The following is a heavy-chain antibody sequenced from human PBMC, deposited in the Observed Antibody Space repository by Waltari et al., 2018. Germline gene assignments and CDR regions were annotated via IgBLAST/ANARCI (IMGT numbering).Heavy chain of an antibody. D-gene: IGHD3-22*01. Sequence: EVQLLESGGGLVQPGGSLRLSCAASGFTFSSYAMSWVRQAPGKGLEWVSAISGSGGSTYYADSVKGRFTISRDNSKNTLYLQMNSLRAEDTAVYYCARGIVVVSGADYWGQGTLVTVSS. J-gene: IGHJ4*02. V-gene: IGHV3-23*01. CDR2: ISGSGGST. CDR3: ARGIVVVSGADY. CDR1: GFTFSSYA.